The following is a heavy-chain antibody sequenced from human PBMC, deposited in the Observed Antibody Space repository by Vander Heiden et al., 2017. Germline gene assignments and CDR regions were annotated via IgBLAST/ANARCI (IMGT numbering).Heavy chain of an antibody. V-gene: IGHV3-33*01. CDR2: IWYDGSNK. CDR3: ARDTLDGYFDL. CDR1: SSYG. J-gene: IGHJ2*01. Sequence: SSYGMHWVRQAPGKGLEWVAVIWYDGSNKYDADSVKGRFTISRDNSKNTLYLQMNSLRAEDTAVYYCARDTLDGYFDLWGRGTMVTVSS.